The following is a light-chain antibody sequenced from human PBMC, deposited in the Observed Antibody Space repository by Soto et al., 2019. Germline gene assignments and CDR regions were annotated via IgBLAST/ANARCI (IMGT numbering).Light chain of an antibody. CDR3: QQSYTAPGT. J-gene: IGKJ1*01. CDR2: AAS. Sequence: DIQMTHSPSSLSASVGDTITITCRASQSVSQYLSWYQQRPGKAPTLLIYAASNLHSGVPSRFSGSGAGTGFTLTSTSLQPVDFATYYCQQSYTAPGTFGQGTKLEV. CDR1: QSVSQY. V-gene: IGKV1-39*01.